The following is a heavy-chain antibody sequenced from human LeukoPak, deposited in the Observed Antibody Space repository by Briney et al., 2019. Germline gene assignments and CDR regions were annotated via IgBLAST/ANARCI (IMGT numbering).Heavy chain of an antibody. CDR1: GFTVSSNY. Sequence: PGGSLRLSCAASGFTVSSNYMSWVPQAPGKGLEWVSVIYSGGSTYYADSVKGRFTISRDNSKNTLYLQMNSLRAEDTAVYYCARDPLAVAGTSYWGQGTLVTVSS. J-gene: IGHJ4*02. CDR3: ARDPLAVAGTSY. D-gene: IGHD6-19*01. CDR2: IYSGGST. V-gene: IGHV3-53*01.